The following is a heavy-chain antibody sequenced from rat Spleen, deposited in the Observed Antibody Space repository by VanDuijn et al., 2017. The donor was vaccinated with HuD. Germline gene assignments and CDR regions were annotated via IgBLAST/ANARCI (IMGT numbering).Heavy chain of an antibody. D-gene: IGHD1-1*01. Sequence: EVQLVESGGGLVQPGRSLKLSCAASGFTFSNHDMAWVRQAPTKGLEWVASISTGGGNTYYRDSVRGRFTISRDNAKSTLYLQMDSLRSEDTATYYCARSLLQWYYFDYWGQGVMVTVSS. CDR1: GFTFSNHD. CDR3: ARSLLQWYYFDY. V-gene: IGHV5-25*01. CDR2: ISTGGGNT. J-gene: IGHJ2*01.